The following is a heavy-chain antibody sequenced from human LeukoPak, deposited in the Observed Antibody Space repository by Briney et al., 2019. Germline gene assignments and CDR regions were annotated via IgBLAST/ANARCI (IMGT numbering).Heavy chain of an antibody. D-gene: IGHD3-16*01. CDR3: ARVGAVGGVFRAFDL. CDR2: TYSGGST. V-gene: IGHV3-66*01. CDR1: GFTVSSNY. Sequence: PGGSQRLSCAASGFTVSSNYMSWVRQAPGKGLEWVSFTYSGGSTYFADSVKGRFTISRDNSKNTLYLQMNSLRAEDTAVYYCARVGAVGGVFRAFDLWGQGKMVTVSS. J-gene: IGHJ3*01.